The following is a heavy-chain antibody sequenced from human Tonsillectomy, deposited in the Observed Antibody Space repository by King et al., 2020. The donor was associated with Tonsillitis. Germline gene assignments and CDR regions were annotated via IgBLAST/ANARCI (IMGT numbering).Heavy chain of an antibody. CDR3: ARISYGGDSDRYFGL. D-gene: IGHD4-23*01. CDR2: ISHSGST. Sequence: QLQESGSGLVKPSQTLSLTCAVSGGSISSNDYSWSWIRQPPGKGLEWIGYISHSGSTSYNPSLKSRVTISLDMSKIQFSLKLTSVTAADTAVYFCARISYGGDSDRYFGLWGRGTPVTVSS. CDR1: GGSISSNDYS. J-gene: IGHJ2*01. V-gene: IGHV4-30-2*01.